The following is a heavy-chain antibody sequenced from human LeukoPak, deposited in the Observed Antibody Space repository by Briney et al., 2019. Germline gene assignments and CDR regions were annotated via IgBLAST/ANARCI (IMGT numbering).Heavy chain of an antibody. CDR1: GYTFTSYY. Sequence: ASVKVSCKASGYTFTSYYMHWVRQAPGQGLEWIGIINPSGGSTSYALKFQGRVTMTRDTSTSTVYMELSSLRSEDTAVYYCARDLSQDTIFGVVIISRFDPWGQGTLVTVSS. CDR2: INPSGGST. D-gene: IGHD3-3*01. V-gene: IGHV1-46*01. J-gene: IGHJ5*02. CDR3: ARDLSQDTIFGVVIISRFDP.